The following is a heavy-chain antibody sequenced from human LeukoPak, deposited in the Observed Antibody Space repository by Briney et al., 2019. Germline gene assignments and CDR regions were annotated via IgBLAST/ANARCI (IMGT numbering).Heavy chain of an antibody. D-gene: IGHD3-3*01. J-gene: IGHJ4*02. Sequence: PGGSLRLSCAASGFTFSIYAMNWVRQAPGKGLEWVSSISANGGETHYADSVKGRFTISRDNSKNTLYLQINNPRVEDTAVYYCAKRYYDLPLDYWGQGTLVTVPS. CDR1: GFTFSIYA. V-gene: IGHV3-23*01. CDR2: ISANGGET. CDR3: AKRYYDLPLDY.